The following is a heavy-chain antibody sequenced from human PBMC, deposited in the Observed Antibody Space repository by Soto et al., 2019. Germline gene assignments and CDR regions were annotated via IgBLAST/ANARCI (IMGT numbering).Heavy chain of an antibody. D-gene: IGHD1-26*01. CDR2: IHSDGSST. CDR3: ARGDRGAFDL. Sequence: EVQLVESGGGLVRPGGSLRLSCAASGFTFSYYWMHWVRQAPGKGLVWVSRIHSDGSSTNYADFVKGRFIISRDNARNTVDLQMNSVSVEDTAVYYCARGDRGAFDLWGQGTVVTVSS. J-gene: IGHJ3*01. V-gene: IGHV3-74*01. CDR1: GFTFSYYW.